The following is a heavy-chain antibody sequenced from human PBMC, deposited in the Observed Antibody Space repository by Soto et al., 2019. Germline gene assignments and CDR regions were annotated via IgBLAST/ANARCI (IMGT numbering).Heavy chain of an antibody. J-gene: IGHJ4*02. CDR3: ARVRYCSDNSCYSWFDY. CDR2: ISSDGSST. Sequence: EVELVESGGGLVQPGGSLRLSCVASGFTFSTYWMHWVRQAPGKGLEWVSRISSDGSSTTYADSVKGRFTISRDNAENSLHLQMNSLRAEDTAVYYCARVRYCSDNSCYSWFDYWGQGTLVTVSS. CDR1: GFTFSTYW. V-gene: IGHV3-74*01. D-gene: IGHD2-15*01.